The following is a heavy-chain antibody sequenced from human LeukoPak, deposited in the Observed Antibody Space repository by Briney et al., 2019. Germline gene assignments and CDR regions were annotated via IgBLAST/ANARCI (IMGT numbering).Heavy chain of an antibody. D-gene: IGHD6-13*01. V-gene: IGHV3-53*01. Sequence: GGPLRLSCAASGFTVSSNYMSWVRQAPGKGLDWVSVTYSDGSTYYADSVKGRFTISRDNSKNTVYLQMNSLRAEDTAVYYCARSPVIDSNNWSFDSWGQGTLVTVSS. CDR1: GFTVSSNY. J-gene: IGHJ4*02. CDR3: ARSPVIDSNNWSFDS. CDR2: TYSDGST.